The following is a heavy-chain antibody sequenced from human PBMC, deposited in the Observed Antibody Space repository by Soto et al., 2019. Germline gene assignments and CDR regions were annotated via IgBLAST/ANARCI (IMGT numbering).Heavy chain of an antibody. CDR2: ISSTGALM. Sequence: GGSLRLSCAASGFTFSSYSMNWVRQAPGKGLEWVSSISSTGALMYYADSVKGRFTISRDDADNSLYLQMNSLRVEDTAVYYCAKAWGIDYWGQGTLVTVSS. V-gene: IGHV3-21*01. J-gene: IGHJ4*02. D-gene: IGHD7-27*01. CDR3: AKAWGIDY. CDR1: GFTFSSYS.